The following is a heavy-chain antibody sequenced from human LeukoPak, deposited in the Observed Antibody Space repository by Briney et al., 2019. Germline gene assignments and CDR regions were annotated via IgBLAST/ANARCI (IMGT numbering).Heavy chain of an antibody. CDR1: GFTFSSYG. CDR3: AKEAVVVTAIPQTHFDY. CDR2: IRYDGSNK. V-gene: IGHV3-30*02. J-gene: IGHJ4*02. Sequence: GGSLRLSCAASGFTFSSYGMHWVRQAPGKGLEWVAFIRYDGSNKYYADSVKGRFTISRDNSKNTLYLQMNSLRAEDTAVYYCAKEAVVVTAIPQTHFDYWGQGTLVTVSS. D-gene: IGHD2-21*02.